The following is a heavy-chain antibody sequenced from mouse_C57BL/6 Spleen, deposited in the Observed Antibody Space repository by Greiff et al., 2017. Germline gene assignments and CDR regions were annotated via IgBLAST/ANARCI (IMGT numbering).Heavy chain of an antibody. V-gene: IGHV5-4*01. CDR2: ISDGGSYT. D-gene: IGHD1-1*01. CDR3: ARDYGSSRDAMDY. CDR1: GFTFSSYA. Sequence: DVHLVESGGGLVKPGGSLKLSCAASGFTFSSYAMSWVRQTPVQRLEWVATISDGGSYTYYPDNVKGRFTIARDNAKNNLYVQMSHLKSEDTAMYYCARDYGSSRDAMDYWGQGTSVTVSS. J-gene: IGHJ4*01.